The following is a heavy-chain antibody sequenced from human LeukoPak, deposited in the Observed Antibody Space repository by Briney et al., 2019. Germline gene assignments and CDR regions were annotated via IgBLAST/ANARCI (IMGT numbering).Heavy chain of an antibody. CDR2: INHSGST. V-gene: IGHV4-34*01. D-gene: IGHD6-13*01. Sequence: SETLSLTCAVYGGSFSGYYWSWIRQPPGEGLEWIGEINHSGSTNYNPSLKSRVTISVDTSKNQFSLKLSSVTAADTAVYYCARGGGGIAAAGTAYGMDVWGQGTTVTVSS. J-gene: IGHJ6*02. CDR3: ARGGGGIAAAGTAYGMDV. CDR1: GGSFSGYY.